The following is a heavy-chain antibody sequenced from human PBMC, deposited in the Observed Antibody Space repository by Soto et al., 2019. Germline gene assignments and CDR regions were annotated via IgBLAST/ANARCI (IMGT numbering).Heavy chain of an antibody. J-gene: IGHJ1*01. CDR2: ISGSGGST. CDR3: AKDPYSSSWYPTDYFQR. V-gene: IGHV3-23*01. D-gene: IGHD6-13*01. Sequence: HPGGSRRLSWAASGFTFSSYAMSWVRQAPGKGLEWVSAISGSGGSTYYADSVKGRFTISRDNSKNTLYLQMNNLRAEDTAVYYCAKDPYSSSWYPTDYFQRWGKGTRVTVAS. CDR1: GFTFSSYA.